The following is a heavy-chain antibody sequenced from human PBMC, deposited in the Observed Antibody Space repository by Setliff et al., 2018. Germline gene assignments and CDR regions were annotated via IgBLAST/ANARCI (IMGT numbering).Heavy chain of an antibody. CDR3: ARDRGHDYGGLDI. J-gene: IGHJ3*02. CDR2: IYHSGST. Sequence: PSETLSLTCTVSGYSISSGYYWGWIRQPPGKGLEWIGSIYHSGSTNYNPSLKSRVTISVDTSKNQFALKLSSVTAADTAVYYCARDRGHDYGGLDIWGQGTMVTVSS. D-gene: IGHD4-17*01. V-gene: IGHV4-38-2*02. CDR1: GYSISSGYY.